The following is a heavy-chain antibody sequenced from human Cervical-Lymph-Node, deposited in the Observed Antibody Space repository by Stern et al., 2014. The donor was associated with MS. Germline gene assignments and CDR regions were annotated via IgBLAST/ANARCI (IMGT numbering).Heavy chain of an antibody. CDR2: ISSSSTTI. D-gene: IGHD3-10*01. J-gene: IGHJ6*02. Sequence: VQLVESGGGLVQPGGSLRLSCAASGFTFSSYSMHWVRQAPGKGMEWISYISSSSTTIYYAGSAQGRFTISRDNAKNSLYLQTNSLRAEDTAVYYCARGHQGNYYGSMNCDMDVWGQGTTVTVSS. CDR3: ARGHQGNYYGSMNCDMDV. V-gene: IGHV3-48*01. CDR1: GFTFSSYS.